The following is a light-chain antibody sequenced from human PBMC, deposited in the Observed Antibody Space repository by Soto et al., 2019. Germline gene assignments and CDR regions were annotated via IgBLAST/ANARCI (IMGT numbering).Light chain of an antibody. CDR2: GAS. J-gene: IGKJ1*01. CDR1: QSVSSN. Sequence: EIVMTQSPATLSVSPGETATLSCRASQSVSSNLAWYQQKPGQAPRLLIYGASTRATGIPARFSGSGSGTEFTLTISSLQSEDFAVYYCQQYNNWPRTFGQGTKVESK. CDR3: QQYNNWPRT. V-gene: IGKV3-15*01.